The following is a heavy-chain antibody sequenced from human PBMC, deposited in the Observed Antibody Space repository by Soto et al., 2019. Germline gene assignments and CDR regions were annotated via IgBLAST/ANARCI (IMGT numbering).Heavy chain of an antibody. J-gene: IGHJ4*02. Sequence: GESXRLSCSASVFTFINACSIWFRHAPGKGLELVGRIKSKTDGGTTDYAAPVKGTLTITRDDSKKTLYLQMNSLKTEATAVYYCNTDPPLGCSSNSSSYYPEYWGQGTLVTVSS. V-gene: IGHV3-15*01. CDR2: IKSKTDGGTT. D-gene: IGHD2-2*01. CDR1: VFTFINAC. CDR3: NTDPPLGCSSNSSSYYPEY.